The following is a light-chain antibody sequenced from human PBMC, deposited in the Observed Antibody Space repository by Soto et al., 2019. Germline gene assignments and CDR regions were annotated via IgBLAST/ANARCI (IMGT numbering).Light chain of an antibody. CDR3: QQRSNWQIT. CDR2: DAS. CDR1: KSVSXY. Sequence: EIVLTQSPATLSLSPGERATLSCRASKSVSXYLXXYXXKXGXXXRXXXYDASNRATGIPARFRGSGYGTDFTLTISSLEPDDFAVYYCQQRSNWQITFGQGTRLEI. V-gene: IGKV3-11*01. J-gene: IGKJ5*01.